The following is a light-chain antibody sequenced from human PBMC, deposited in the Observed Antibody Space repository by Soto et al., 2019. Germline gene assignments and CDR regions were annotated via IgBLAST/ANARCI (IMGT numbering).Light chain of an antibody. J-gene: IGLJ2*01. CDR2: SNN. CDR3: AAWDDSLSGRDVV. Sequence: QSVLTQPPSASGTPGQRVTISCSGSSSNIGSNYVYWYQQLPGTAPKLLIYSNNQRPSGVPDRFSGSKSGTSASLAISGLRSEDEADYYCAAWDDSLSGRDVVFGGGTKLTVL. CDR1: SSNIGSNY. V-gene: IGLV1-47*02.